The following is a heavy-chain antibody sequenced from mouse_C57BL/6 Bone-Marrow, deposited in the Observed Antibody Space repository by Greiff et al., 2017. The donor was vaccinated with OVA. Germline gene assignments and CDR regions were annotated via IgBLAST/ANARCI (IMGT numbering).Heavy chain of an antibody. D-gene: IGHD2-3*01. CDR2: INPYNGGT. CDR3: ARSRKYDGYTLR. V-gene: IGHV1-19*01. CDR1: GYTFTDYY. J-gene: IGHJ4*01. Sequence: VQLQQSGPVLVKPGASVKMSCKASGYTFTDYYMNWVKQSHGKSLEWLGVINPYNGGTSYNQKFKGKATLTVDKSSSTAYMELNSLTSEDSAVDYCARSRKYDGYTLRWGQGTSVTVSS.